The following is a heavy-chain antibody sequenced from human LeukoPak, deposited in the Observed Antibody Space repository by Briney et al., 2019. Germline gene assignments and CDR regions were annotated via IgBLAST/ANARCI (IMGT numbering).Heavy chain of an antibody. V-gene: IGHV4-39*07. CDR1: GGSVSTSDCY. J-gene: IGHJ4*02. CDR2: VFYTGKT. Sequence: SETLSLTCTVSGGSVSTSDCYRGWIRQSPVKGLEWIGDVFYTGKTNYNPSLRGRATISIDTSKNQFSLKLTYVTAADSAVYYCARVFDSWGQGTLVTVSS. CDR3: ARVFDS.